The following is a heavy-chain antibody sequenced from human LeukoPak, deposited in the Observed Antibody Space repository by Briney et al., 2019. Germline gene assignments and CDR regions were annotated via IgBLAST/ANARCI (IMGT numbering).Heavy chain of an antibody. J-gene: IGHJ4*02. CDR1: GGSINSHSYY. CDR3: VRHISTNTGYFDS. D-gene: IGHD5-24*01. CDR2: VYYDGTS. V-gene: IGHV4-39*01. Sequence: SETLSLTCTVAGGSINSHSYYWGWIRQPPGKGLEWIGSVYYDGTSYSNPSLKTLVGVVVDTSRYQFSLYLDFVTAADTALYYCVRHISTNTGYFDSGGQGPLVSVPS.